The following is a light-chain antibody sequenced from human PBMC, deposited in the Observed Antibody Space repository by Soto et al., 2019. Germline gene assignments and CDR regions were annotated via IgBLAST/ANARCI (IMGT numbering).Light chain of an antibody. CDR3: SSYSRRSTYV. V-gene: IGLV2-14*03. CDR2: DVS. J-gene: IGLJ1*01. CDR1: SSDVGGYNY. Sequence: QSALTQPASVSGSPGQSITISCTGTSSDVGGYNYVSWYQQHPGKAPKLIIYDVSYRPSGVSNRFSGSKSGNTASLTISGLQAEDEADYFCSSYSRRSTYVFGTGTEVTVL.